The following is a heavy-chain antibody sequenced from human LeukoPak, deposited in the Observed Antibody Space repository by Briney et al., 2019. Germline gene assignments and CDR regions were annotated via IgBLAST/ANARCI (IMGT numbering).Heavy chain of an antibody. V-gene: IGHV3-30*03. CDR3: ARDEPYCGGDCYPDY. Sequence: GGSLRLSCAASGFTFSSYGMHWVRQAPGKGLEWVAVISYDGSNKYYADSVKGRFTISRDNSKNTLYLQMNSLRAEDTAVYYCARDEPYCGGDCYPDYWGQGTLVTVSS. J-gene: IGHJ4*02. CDR2: ISYDGSNK. CDR1: GFTFSSYG. D-gene: IGHD2-21*02.